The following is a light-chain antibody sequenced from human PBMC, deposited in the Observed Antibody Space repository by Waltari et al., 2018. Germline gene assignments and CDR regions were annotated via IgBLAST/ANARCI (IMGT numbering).Light chain of an antibody. CDR2: GNR. CDR1: SSNIGAGYD. Sequence: QSGLTPPPSVSGAPGQRVTISCTGSSSNIGAGYDVHWYQLLPGTAPKLITSGNRNRPSGLPDRFSGSKSGPSASLAITGLQAEDEADYYCQSYDSSLSGSVFGGGTKLTVL. J-gene: IGLJ2*01. V-gene: IGLV1-40*01. CDR3: QSYDSSLSGSV.